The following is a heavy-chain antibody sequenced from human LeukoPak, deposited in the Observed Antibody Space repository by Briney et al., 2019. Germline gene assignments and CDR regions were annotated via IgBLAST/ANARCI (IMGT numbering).Heavy chain of an antibody. D-gene: IGHD3-10*01. J-gene: IGHJ5*02. V-gene: IGHV1-2*02. Sequence: ASVKVSCKASGYTFTSYGISWVRQAPGQGLEWMGWINPNSGGTNYAQKFQGRVTMTRDTSISTAYMELSRLRSDDTAVYYCARDPPDNYGSENWFDPWGQGTLVTVSS. CDR2: INPNSGGT. CDR3: ARDPPDNYGSENWFDP. CDR1: GYTFTSYG.